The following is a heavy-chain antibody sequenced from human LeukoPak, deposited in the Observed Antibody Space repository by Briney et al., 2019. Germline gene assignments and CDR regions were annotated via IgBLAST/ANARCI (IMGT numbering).Heavy chain of an antibody. J-gene: IGHJ6*02. V-gene: IGHV3-23*01. D-gene: IGHD1-26*01. CDR2: VRGSGSDT. CDR1: GFTFSTYG. Sequence: GGSLRLSCTASGFTFSTYGMSWVRQAPGKGLEWVSAVRGSGSDTYYADSVKGRFTISRDNSKNTVYLQMNSLRAGDTAVYYCARERVVGANRYYGMDVWGQGTTVTVSS. CDR3: ARERVVGANRYYGMDV.